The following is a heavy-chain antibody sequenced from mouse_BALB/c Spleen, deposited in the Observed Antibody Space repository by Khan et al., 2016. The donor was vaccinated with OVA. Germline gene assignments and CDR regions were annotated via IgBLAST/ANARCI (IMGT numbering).Heavy chain of an antibody. J-gene: IGHJ4*01. D-gene: IGHD2-14*01. V-gene: IGHV7-3*02. Sequence: EVELVESGGGLVQPGGSLRLSCATSGFTFTDYYMSWVRQPPGKAIEWLGFIRNKANGYTTEYSASGKGRFTIYRDNSQSILYLQMNTLRAEDSATYYCARDNPIPMDYWGQGTSVTVSS. CDR2: IRNKANGYTT. CDR3: ARDNPIPMDY. CDR1: GFTFTDYY.